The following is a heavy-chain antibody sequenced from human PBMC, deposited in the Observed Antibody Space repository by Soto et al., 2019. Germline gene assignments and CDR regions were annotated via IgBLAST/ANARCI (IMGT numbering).Heavy chain of an antibody. Sequence: EVQLVESGGGLVKPGGSLRLSCAASGFTFSNAWMNWVRQAPGKGLEWVGRIKSKTDGGTTDYAAPVKGRFTISRDDSKNTLYLQMNSLKTEDTAVYYCTTRPYYDILTGYYGDFDYWGQGTLVTVSS. CDR1: GFTFSNAW. CDR3: TTRPYYDILTGYYGDFDY. V-gene: IGHV3-15*07. CDR2: IKSKTDGGTT. J-gene: IGHJ4*02. D-gene: IGHD3-9*01.